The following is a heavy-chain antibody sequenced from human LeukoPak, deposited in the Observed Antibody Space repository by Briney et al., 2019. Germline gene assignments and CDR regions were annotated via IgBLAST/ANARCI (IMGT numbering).Heavy chain of an antibody. CDR1: GYTFTGYY. D-gene: IGHD6-13*01. CDR2: INPNSGGT. CDR3: ARDYKSRAAAGGY. Sequence: GASVKVSCKASGYTFTGYYMHWLRQAPGQGLEWMGWINPNSGGTNYAQKFQGRVTMTRDTSISTAYMELSRLRSDDTAVYYCARDYKSRAAAGGYWGQGTLVTVSS. J-gene: IGHJ4*02. V-gene: IGHV1-2*02.